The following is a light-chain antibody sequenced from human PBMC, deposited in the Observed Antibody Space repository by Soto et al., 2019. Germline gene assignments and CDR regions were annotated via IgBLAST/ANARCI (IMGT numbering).Light chain of an antibody. V-gene: IGLV2-14*01. CDR1: TSDVGAYNY. CDR2: EVS. Sequence: QSALTQPASVSGSPGQSITISCTGTTSDVGAYNYVSWYQQYPGKAPKLLIHEVSNRPSGVSHRFSGSKSGNTASLTISGLQTEDEADYYCSSYTTSSTWVFGGGTKVTVL. J-gene: IGLJ3*02. CDR3: SSYTTSSTWV.